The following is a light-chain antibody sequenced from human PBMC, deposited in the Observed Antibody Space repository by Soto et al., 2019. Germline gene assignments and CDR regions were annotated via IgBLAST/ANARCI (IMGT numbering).Light chain of an antibody. CDR3: QQYNSYPWT. J-gene: IGKJ1*01. Sequence: IQMTQSPSTLSASVGDRVTFTCRASQTISTWLAWYQQKPGEAPKLLIYKASTLEVGVPSRFSASGSGTDFTLTINTLQAADFATYYCQQYNSYPWTFGQGTKV. CDR2: KAS. V-gene: IGKV1-5*03. CDR1: QTISTW.